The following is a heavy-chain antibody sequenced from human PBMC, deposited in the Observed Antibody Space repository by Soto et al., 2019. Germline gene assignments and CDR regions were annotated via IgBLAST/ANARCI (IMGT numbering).Heavy chain of an antibody. Sequence: PSETPXLTFAVYGESFSGHIWTWIRQTPGKGLQWIGQINHSGSASYNPSLKSRVTISVDTSKNQFSLKPSSVTAADTAVYYCARELRFGEDYYGMDVWGQGSTVTVSS. CDR2: INHSGSA. CDR1: GESFSGHI. CDR3: ARELRFGEDYYGMDV. J-gene: IGHJ6*02. V-gene: IGHV4-34*09. D-gene: IGHD3-10*01.